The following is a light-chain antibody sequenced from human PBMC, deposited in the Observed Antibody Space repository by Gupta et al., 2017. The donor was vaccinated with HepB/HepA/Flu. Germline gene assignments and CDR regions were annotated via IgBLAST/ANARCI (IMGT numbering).Light chain of an antibody. CDR2: GIS. V-gene: IGKV3-15*01. J-gene: IGKJ2*01. Sequence: EIVMTQPPPTLSVSPGETATLSCRASQSVSNNLAWYKKKPGQAPRLLVYGISTRATGIPARSSGSGYGTDFSLTISSRQLEDSAVYSCQQYNNWPPPTFGQGTKLEIK. CDR1: QSVSNN. CDR3: QQYNNWPPPT.